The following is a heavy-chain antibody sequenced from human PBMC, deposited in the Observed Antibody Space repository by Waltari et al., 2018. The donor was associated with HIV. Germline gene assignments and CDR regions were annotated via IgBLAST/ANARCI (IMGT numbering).Heavy chain of an antibody. CDR2: INHRGYT. CDR3: TRYKWPGRGYYYGLDV. CDR1: GDSFNAYN. J-gene: IGHJ6*02. V-gene: IGHV4-34*01. Sequence: QVQLHQWGAGLLKPSETLSLTCAVYGDSFNAYNWNWIRQSHGKGLEWIGDINHRGYTHYHPSLTGRVSMSVDTSKNQVSLRLTSVTAADTAVYYCTRYKWPGRGYYYGLDVWGQGTTVVVS. D-gene: IGHD1-1*01.